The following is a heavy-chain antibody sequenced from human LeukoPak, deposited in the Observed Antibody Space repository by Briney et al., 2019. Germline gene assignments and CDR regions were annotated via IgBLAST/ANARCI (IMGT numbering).Heavy chain of an antibody. D-gene: IGHD1-26*01. V-gene: IGHV4-4*02. CDR3: SREGGPFCPFSY. J-gene: IGHJ4*02. CDR1: GGSISGTNW. Sequence: SGTLSLTCGVPGGSISGTNWWSWVRQPPGQGLEWIGEISLAGQTNYNPSLNGRVTMSLDKSSTQLSPHLTSVTAADTATYFCSREGGPFCPFSYWGQGTL. CDR2: ISLAGQT.